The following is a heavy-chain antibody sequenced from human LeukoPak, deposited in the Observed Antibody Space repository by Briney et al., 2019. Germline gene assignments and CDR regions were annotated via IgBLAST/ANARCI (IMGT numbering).Heavy chain of an antibody. Sequence: SGGSLRLSCAASGFTFSSYAMHWVRQAPGKGLEWVSVISYDGSNKYYADSVKGRFTLSRDDSKNTLYLQMNSLRAEDTAVYYCARGYYDSSGYYYDPLFDYWGQGTLVTVSS. CDR3: ARGYYDSSGYYYDPLFDY. CDR1: GFTFSSYA. V-gene: IGHV3-30-3*01. J-gene: IGHJ4*02. D-gene: IGHD3-22*01. CDR2: ISYDGSNK.